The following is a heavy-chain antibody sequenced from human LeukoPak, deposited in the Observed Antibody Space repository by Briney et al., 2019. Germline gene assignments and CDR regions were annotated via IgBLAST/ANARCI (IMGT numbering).Heavy chain of an antibody. CDR3: ARLNYDILTGHDDFDY. J-gene: IGHJ4*02. V-gene: IGHV4-59*04. CDR1: GGSISSYY. CDR2: IYYSGST. Sequence: SETLSLTCTVSGGSISSYYWSWIRQPPGKGLEWIGYIYYSGSTYYNPSLKSRVTISVDTSKNQFSLKLSSVTAADTAVYYCARLNYDILTGHDDFDYWGQGTLVTVSS. D-gene: IGHD3-9*01.